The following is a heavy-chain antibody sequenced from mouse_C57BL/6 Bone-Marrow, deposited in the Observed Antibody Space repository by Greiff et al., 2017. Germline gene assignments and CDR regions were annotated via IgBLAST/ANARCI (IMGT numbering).Heavy chain of an antibody. J-gene: IGHJ4*01. D-gene: IGHD2-3*01. CDR2: IDPSDSYT. V-gene: IGHV1-69*01. CDR1: GYTFTSYW. Sequence: VQLQQPGAELVMPGASVKLSCKASGYTFTSYWMHWVKQRPGQGLEWIGEIDPSDSYTNYNQKFKGKSTLTVDKSSSTAYMQRSRLTSEDSAGYYCARVGYYVGYYAMDYWGQGTSVTVSS. CDR3: ARVGYYVGYYAMDY.